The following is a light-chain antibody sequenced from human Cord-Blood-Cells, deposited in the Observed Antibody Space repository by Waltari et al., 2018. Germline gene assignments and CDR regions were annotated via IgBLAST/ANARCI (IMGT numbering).Light chain of an antibody. V-gene: IGLV1-44*01. J-gene: IGLJ2*01. CDR1: SSNIGSNT. CDR3: AAWDDSLNGVV. Sequence: QSVLTQPPSASGTPGQGVTISCSGSSSNIGSNTVNWYQQLPGTAPKLLIYSNMQRPSGVPDRFSGSKSGTSASLAISGLQSEDEADYYCAAWDDSLNGVVFGGGTKLTVL. CDR2: SNM.